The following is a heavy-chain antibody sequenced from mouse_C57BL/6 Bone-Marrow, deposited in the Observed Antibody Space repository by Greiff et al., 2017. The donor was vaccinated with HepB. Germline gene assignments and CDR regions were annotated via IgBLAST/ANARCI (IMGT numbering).Heavy chain of an antibody. CDR3: ARITTVVASYYAMDY. Sequence: QVQLQQSGPGLVQPSQSLSITCTVSGFSLTSYGVHWVRQSPGKGLEWLGVIWSGGSTDYNAAFISRLSISKDNSKSQVFFKMNSLQADDTALYYCARITTVVASYYAMDYWGQGTSVTVSS. CDR1: GFSLTSYG. CDR2: IWSGGST. V-gene: IGHV2-2*01. J-gene: IGHJ4*01. D-gene: IGHD1-1*01.